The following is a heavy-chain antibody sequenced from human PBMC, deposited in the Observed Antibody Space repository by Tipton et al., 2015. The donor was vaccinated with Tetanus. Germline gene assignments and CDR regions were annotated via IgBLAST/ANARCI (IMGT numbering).Heavy chain of an antibody. Sequence: SLRLSCTTSGLFFHNAWMNWVRQAPGKGLQWVGRIKSKTDGGTTDYAARVKDRFSISRDDSKNTLFLVMNSLKTEDTGVYYCTTSGRVGSGYRVDYWGRGTLVTVSS. V-gene: IGHV3-15*07. CDR1: GLFFHNAW. D-gene: IGHD3-9*01. CDR2: IKSKTDGGTT. J-gene: IGHJ4*02. CDR3: TTSGRVGSGYRVDY.